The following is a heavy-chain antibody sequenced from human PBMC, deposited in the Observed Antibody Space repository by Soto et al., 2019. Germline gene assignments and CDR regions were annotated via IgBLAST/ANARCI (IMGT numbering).Heavy chain of an antibody. J-gene: IGHJ4*02. CDR3: ARTSYNWNLQHDFDY. Sequence: SGPTLVNPTQTLTLTCTFSGFSLSTSGMCVSWIRQPPGKALEWLARIDWDDDKYYSTSLKTRLTISKDTSKNQVVLTMTNMDPVDTATYYCARTSYNWNLQHDFDYWGQGTLVTVSS. D-gene: IGHD1-1*01. CDR1: GFSLSTSGMC. V-gene: IGHV2-70*11. CDR2: IDWDDDK.